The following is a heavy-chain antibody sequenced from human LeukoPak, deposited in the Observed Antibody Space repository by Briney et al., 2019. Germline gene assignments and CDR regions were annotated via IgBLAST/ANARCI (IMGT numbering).Heavy chain of an antibody. CDR1: GFTFSNAW. CDR3: TTPVLLWFGEFEN. D-gene: IGHD3-10*01. V-gene: IGHV3-15*01. CDR2: IKSKTDGGTT. J-gene: IGHJ4*02. Sequence: GGSLRLSCAASGFTFSNAWMSWVRQAPGKGLEWVGRIKSKTDGGTTDYAAPVKGRFTISRDDSKNTLYLQMNSLKTEDTAVYYCTTPVLLWFGEFENWGQGTLVTVSS.